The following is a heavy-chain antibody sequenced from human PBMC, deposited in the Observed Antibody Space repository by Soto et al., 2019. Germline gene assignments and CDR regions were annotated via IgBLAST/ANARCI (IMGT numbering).Heavy chain of an antibody. J-gene: IGHJ6*02. CDR2: IYFSGST. CDR1: GGSVATTSYY. CDR3: ARRLSGTTGPHNYYGMDV. D-gene: IGHD1-7*01. Sequence: QLQLQESGPGLVKPSETLSLTCTVSGGSVATTSYYWAWIRQPPGKGLEWIGNIYFSGSTYYNPSLKSLATISVDTSKNQFSLKLSSVTAADTAVHYCARRLSGTTGPHNYYGMDVWGQGTTVTVSS. V-gene: IGHV4-39*01.